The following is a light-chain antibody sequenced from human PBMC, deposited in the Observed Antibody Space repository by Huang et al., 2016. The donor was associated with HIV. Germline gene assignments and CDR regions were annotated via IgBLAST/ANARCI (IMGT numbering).Light chain of an antibody. Sequence: EIVMTQSPATLSVSPGERATLSCRASQSVSSNLAWYQQKPGKAPRRLLYGASTRATGIPARFSGSGSGTEFTLTISSLQSEDFAVYYCQQYNNWPFTFGPGTKVDIK. CDR2: GAS. J-gene: IGKJ3*01. V-gene: IGKV3-15*01. CDR1: QSVSSN. CDR3: QQYNNWPFT.